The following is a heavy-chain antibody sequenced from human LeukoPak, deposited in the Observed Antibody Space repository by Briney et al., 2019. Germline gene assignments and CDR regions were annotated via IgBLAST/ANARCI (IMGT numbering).Heavy chain of an antibody. CDR3: ARGGYSFDY. J-gene: IGHJ4*02. CDR2: LKADGNGT. Sequence: GSLRLSCAASGFTISRFAMSCVRQAPGKGLEWVARLKADGNGTNDVHSVKGRFTVSRDNAKNTLYLQMNSLRVEDTAVYYCARGGYSFDYLGQGTLVTVSS. D-gene: IGHD5-12*01. V-gene: IGHV3-7*01. CDR1: GFTISRFA.